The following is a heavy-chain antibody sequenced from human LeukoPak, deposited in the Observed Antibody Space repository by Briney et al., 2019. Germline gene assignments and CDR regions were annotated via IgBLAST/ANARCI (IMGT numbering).Heavy chain of an antibody. D-gene: IGHD6-13*01. CDR3: AKDIGSSWYGNWFDP. V-gene: IGHV3-11*01. Sequence: GGSLRLSCAASGFTFSDYYMSWIRQAPGKGLEWVSYISSSGSTIYYADSVKGRFTISRDNAKNSLYLQMNSLRAEDTALYYCAKDIGSSWYGNWFDPWGQGTLVTVSS. CDR1: GFTFSDYY. CDR2: ISSSGSTI. J-gene: IGHJ5*02.